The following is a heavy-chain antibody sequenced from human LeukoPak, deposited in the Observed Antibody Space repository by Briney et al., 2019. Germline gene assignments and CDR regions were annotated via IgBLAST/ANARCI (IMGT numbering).Heavy chain of an antibody. CDR3: ARDGRPLDY. J-gene: IGHJ4*02. CDR2: LSSISTTI. V-gene: IGHV3-48*02. Sequence: GGSLRLSCAASGFTFSSYSMSWVRQAPGKGLEWVSFLSSISTTIYYADSVKGRFTISRDNSKNSLYLQMNRLRDDDTAVYYCARDGRPLDYWGQGTLVTGS. CDR1: GFTFSSYS.